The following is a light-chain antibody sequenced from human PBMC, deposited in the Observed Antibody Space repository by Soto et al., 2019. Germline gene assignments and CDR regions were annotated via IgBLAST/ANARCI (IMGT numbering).Light chain of an antibody. V-gene: IGKV3-20*01. CDR1: QSVSSSY. CDR2: GAS. J-gene: IGKJ4*01. CDR3: QQYGSSLN. Sequence: IVLTHSPGTLSLSPWERATLSGRASQSVSSSYLAWYQQKPGQAPRLLIYGASSRATGIPDRFSGSGSGTDFTLTISRLEPEDFAVYYCQQYGSSLNFGGGTKVDIK.